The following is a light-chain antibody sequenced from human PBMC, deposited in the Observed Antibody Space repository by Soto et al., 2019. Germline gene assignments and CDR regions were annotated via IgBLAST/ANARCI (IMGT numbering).Light chain of an antibody. Sequence: EIVMTQSPATLSVSPGDRATLSCRASQSVSSNLAWYQQKPGQAPRLLIYGASSRATGIPDRFSGSGSGTDFTLTISRLEPEDFAVYYCQQYGSSPGTFGQGTKVDI. CDR3: QQYGSSPGT. CDR1: QSVSSN. J-gene: IGKJ1*01. V-gene: IGKV3-20*01. CDR2: GAS.